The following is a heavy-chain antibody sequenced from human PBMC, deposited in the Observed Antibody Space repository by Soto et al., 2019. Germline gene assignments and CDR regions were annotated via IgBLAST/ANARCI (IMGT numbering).Heavy chain of an antibody. CDR3: ASCSRTSCPYYYYGMDV. V-gene: IGHV1-69*01. CDR1: GGTFSSYA. Sequence: QVQLVQSGAEVKKPGSSVKVSCKASGGTFSSYAISWVRQAPGQGLEWMGGIIPIFGTANYAQKFQGRVTITADESTRKAYMELSSLRSEDTAVYYCASCSRTSCPYYYYGMDVWGQGTTVTVSS. J-gene: IGHJ6*02. CDR2: IIPIFGTA. D-gene: IGHD2-2*01.